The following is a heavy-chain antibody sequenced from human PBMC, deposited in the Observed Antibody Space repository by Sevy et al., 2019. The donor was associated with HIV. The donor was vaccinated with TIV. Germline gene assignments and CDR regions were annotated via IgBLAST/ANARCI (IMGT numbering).Heavy chain of an antibody. J-gene: IGHJ6*02. CDR2: ISDGGTTT. CDR1: GFIFSNYP. Sequence: GGSLRLSCAASGFIFSNYPMSWVRHSPGKGLEWVSDISDGGTTTCYSDSVEGRFTISRDNSKNTVSLQMNSLGAEDTTIYYCAKRYCSPITCYDDDFWNPYYCYGLDVWGQGISVTVSS. D-gene: IGHD2-2*01. CDR3: AKRYCSPITCYDDDFWNPYYCYGLDV. V-gene: IGHV3-23*01.